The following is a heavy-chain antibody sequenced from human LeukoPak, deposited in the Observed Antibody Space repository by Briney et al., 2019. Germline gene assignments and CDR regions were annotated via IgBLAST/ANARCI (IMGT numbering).Heavy chain of an antibody. V-gene: IGHV3-48*01. J-gene: IGHJ6*03. CDR2: IISSSGTI. Sequence: GGSLRLSCAASGFTFSHYSLNWVRQAPGKGLEWVSYIISSSGTIHYADSVKGRFTISRDNAKNSLYLQMNSLRAEDTAVYYCARGGILAAAGPWGLQYYYYYMDVWGKGTTVIVSS. CDR1: GFTFSHYS. CDR3: ARGGILAAAGPWGLQYYYYYMDV. D-gene: IGHD6-13*01.